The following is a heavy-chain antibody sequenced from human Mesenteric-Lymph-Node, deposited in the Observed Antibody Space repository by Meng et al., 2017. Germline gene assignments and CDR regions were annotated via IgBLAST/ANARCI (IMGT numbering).Heavy chain of an antibody. V-gene: IGHV4-34*01. Sequence: QAQLQQWGAGLLQPSETLSLTSGVSVGGFNGYYWSWIRQHPGKGLEWIAEINHSGNTNYNPSLKSRVTISVDRSNNQFSLRLKSVSAADTAVYYCARGRFGDAANSYNWFDPWGQGTLVTVSS. CDR3: ARGRFGDAANSYNWFDP. J-gene: IGHJ5*02. CDR2: INHSGNT. CDR1: VGGFNGYY. D-gene: IGHD3-10*01.